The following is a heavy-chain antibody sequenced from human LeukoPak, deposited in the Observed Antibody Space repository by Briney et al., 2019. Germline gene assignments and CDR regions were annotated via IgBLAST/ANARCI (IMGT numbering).Heavy chain of an antibody. CDR1: GFTFSSYS. Sequence: PGGSLRLSCAASGFTFSSYSMNWVRQAPGKGLEWVSSISSSSSSIYYADSVKGRFTISRDNAKNSLYLQMNSLRAEDTAVYYCVSNRIAAAGTVFDYWGQGTLVTVSS. CDR2: ISSSSSSI. CDR3: VSNRIAAAGTVFDY. V-gene: IGHV3-21*01. D-gene: IGHD6-13*01. J-gene: IGHJ4*02.